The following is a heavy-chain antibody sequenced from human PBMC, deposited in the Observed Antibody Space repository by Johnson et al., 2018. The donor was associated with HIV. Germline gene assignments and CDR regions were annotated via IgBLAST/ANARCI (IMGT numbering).Heavy chain of an antibody. J-gene: IGHJ3*02. Sequence: VQLVESGGGVVQPGRSLRLSCAASGFTFSSYAMHWVRQAPGKGLEWVAVISYDGSNRYYADSVKGRFTISRDNSKNTLYLQMNSLRAGDTAVYYCALACSAAHCYSAQAFDIWGQGTMVTVSS. D-gene: IGHD2-15*01. V-gene: IGHV3-30-3*01. CDR1: GFTFSSYA. CDR2: ISYDGSNR. CDR3: ALACSAAHCYSAQAFDI.